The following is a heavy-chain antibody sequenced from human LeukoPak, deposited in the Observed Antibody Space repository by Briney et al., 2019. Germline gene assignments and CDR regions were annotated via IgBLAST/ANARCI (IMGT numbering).Heavy chain of an antibody. CDR1: GFTFSSYS. V-gene: IGHV3-21*01. Sequence: PGGSLRLSCAASGFTFSSYSMNWVRQAPGKGLEWVSSISSSSSYIYYADSVKGRFTISRDNAKNSLYLQMNSLRAEDTAVYYCARDRGRAARYYYFDYWGQGTLVTVSS. D-gene: IGHD6-6*01. CDR3: ARDRGRAARYYYFDY. J-gene: IGHJ4*02. CDR2: ISSSSSYI.